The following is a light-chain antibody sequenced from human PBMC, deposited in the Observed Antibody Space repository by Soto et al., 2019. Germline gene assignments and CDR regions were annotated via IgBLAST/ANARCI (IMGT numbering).Light chain of an antibody. CDR1: QSLLYNNTYNY. J-gene: IGKJ5*01. Sequence: EIVMTHSPLTLPVTPGEPASISCRSSQSLLYNNTYNYLDWYVQKPGQSPQILIYFGSNRAPGVPDRFSGSGSGTDFTLKINRVEAEDFGTYYCMQALQSLTFGQGTRLEI. CDR3: MQALQSLT. CDR2: FGS. V-gene: IGKV2-28*01.